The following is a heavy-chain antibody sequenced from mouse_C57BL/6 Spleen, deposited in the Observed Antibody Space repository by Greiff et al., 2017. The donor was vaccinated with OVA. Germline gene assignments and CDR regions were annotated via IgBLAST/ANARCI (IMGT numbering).Heavy chain of an antibody. Sequence: QAQLQQSGAELVRPGTSVKMSCKASGYTFTNYWIGWAKQRPGHGLEWIGDIYPGGGYTNYNEKFKGKATLTADKSSSTAYMQFSSLTSEDSAIYYCARYETTEGFAYWGQGTLVTVSA. CDR2: IYPGGGYT. CDR3: ARYETTEGFAY. V-gene: IGHV1-63*01. J-gene: IGHJ3*01. CDR1: GYTFTNYW. D-gene: IGHD1-1*01.